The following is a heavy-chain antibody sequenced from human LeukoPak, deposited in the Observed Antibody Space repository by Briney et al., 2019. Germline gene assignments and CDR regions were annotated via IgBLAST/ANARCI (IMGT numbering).Heavy chain of an antibody. D-gene: IGHD6-13*01. J-gene: IGHJ4*02. CDR3: VSALSSSWSIFDY. Sequence: PSETLSLTCTVSGGSISSYCWSWIRQPPGKGLEWIGYIYYSGSTNYNPSLKSRVTISVDTSKNQFSLKLSSVTAADTAVYYCVSALSSSWSIFDYWGQGTLVTVSS. V-gene: IGHV4-59*01. CDR2: IYYSGST. CDR1: GGSISSYC.